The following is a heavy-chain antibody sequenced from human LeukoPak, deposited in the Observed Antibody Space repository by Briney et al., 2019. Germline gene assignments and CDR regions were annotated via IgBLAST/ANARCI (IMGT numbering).Heavy chain of an antibody. CDR3: VKHETGPEY. Sequence: PGGSLRLSCAASGFTFSTYSMNWVRQAPGKGLEWVSYISSSGSTIYYADSVKGRFAISRDNAKNSLYLQMNSLRVEDTAVYYCVKHETGPEYWGQGTLVAVSS. CDR2: ISSSGSTI. J-gene: IGHJ4*02. D-gene: IGHD1-14*01. V-gene: IGHV3-48*01. CDR1: GFTFSTYS.